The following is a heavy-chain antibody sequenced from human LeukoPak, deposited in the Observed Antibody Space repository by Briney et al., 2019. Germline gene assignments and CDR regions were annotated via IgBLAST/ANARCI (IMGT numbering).Heavy chain of an antibody. Sequence: ASVKVSCKASGYTFTSYGISWVRQAPGQGLEWMGWISAYNGNTNYAQKLQGRVTMTTDTSTSTAYMELRSLRSDDTAVYYCARDRQLWFGELSPHFDYWGQGTLVTVSS. V-gene: IGHV1-18*01. J-gene: IGHJ4*02. CDR2: ISAYNGNT. D-gene: IGHD3-10*01. CDR3: ARDRQLWFGELSPHFDY. CDR1: GYTFTSYG.